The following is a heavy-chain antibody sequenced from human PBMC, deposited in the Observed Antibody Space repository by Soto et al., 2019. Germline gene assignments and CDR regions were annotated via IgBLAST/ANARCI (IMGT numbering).Heavy chain of an antibody. J-gene: IGHJ6*02. CDR3: ARDSRGYDFWSVLRAGYYGMDV. CDR2: IIPIFGTA. Sequence: EASVKVSCKASGGTFSSYAISWVRQAPGQGLEWMGGIIPIFGTANYAQKFQGRVTITADESTSTAYMELSSLRSEDTAVYYCARDSRGYDFWSVLRAGYYGMDVWGQGTTVTVSS. D-gene: IGHD3-3*01. CDR1: GGTFSSYA. V-gene: IGHV1-69*13.